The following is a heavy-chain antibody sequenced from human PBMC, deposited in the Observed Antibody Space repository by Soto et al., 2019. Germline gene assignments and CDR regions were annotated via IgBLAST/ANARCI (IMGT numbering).Heavy chain of an antibody. Sequence: SETLSLTCAVYGGSFSGYYWSWIRQPPGKGLEWIGEINHSGSTNYNPSLKSRVTISVDTSKNQFSLKLSSVTAADTAVYYCARRRGGPKATLGGIYMDVWGKGTTVTVSS. D-gene: IGHD3-16*01. CDR3: ARRRGGPKATLGGIYMDV. J-gene: IGHJ6*03. V-gene: IGHV4-34*01. CDR2: INHSGST. CDR1: GGSFSGYY.